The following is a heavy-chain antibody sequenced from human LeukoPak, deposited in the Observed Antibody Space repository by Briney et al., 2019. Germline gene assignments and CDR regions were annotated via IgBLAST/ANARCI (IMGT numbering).Heavy chain of an antibody. CDR2: MSNSGHT. CDR1: GDSVSSGNYY. V-gene: IGHV4-61*01. J-gene: IGHJ4*02. CDR3: ARGRLLPTRGEDY. Sequence: SETLSLTCTVSGDSVSSGNYYWSWIRQPPGKGLEWIGFMSNSGHTDSTPSLKSRVTISVDTSKNQFSLKLNSVTAADTAVYYCARGRLLPTRGEDYWGQGTLVTVSS. D-gene: IGHD3-22*01.